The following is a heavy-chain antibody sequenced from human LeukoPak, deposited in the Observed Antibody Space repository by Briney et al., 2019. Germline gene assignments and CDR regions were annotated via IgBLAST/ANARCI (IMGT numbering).Heavy chain of an antibody. CDR1: GFTFDDYA. J-gene: IGHJ6*02. Sequence: GGSLRLSCAASGFTFDDYAMHWVRQAPGKGLEWVSGISWNSGSIGYADSVKGRFTISRDNAKNSLYLQMNSLRAEDTALYYCAKDPLRSFGELLLHYGMDVWGQGTTVTVSS. CDR2: ISWNSGSI. D-gene: IGHD3-10*01. V-gene: IGHV3-9*01. CDR3: AKDPLRSFGELLLHYGMDV.